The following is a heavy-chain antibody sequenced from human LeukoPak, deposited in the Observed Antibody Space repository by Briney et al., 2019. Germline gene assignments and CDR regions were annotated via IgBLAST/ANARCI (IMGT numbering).Heavy chain of an antibody. J-gene: IGHJ6*04. CDR3: ARGPHYDFWSGPV. D-gene: IGHD3-3*01. V-gene: IGHV1-8*01. CDR2: MNPNSGNT. Sequence: GASVKGSCKASGYTFTSYDINWVRQATGQGLKWIGWMNPNSGNTGYAQKFQGRVTMTRNTSISTAYMELSSLRSEDTAVYYCARGPHYDFWSGPVWGKGTTVTVSS. CDR1: GYTFTSYD.